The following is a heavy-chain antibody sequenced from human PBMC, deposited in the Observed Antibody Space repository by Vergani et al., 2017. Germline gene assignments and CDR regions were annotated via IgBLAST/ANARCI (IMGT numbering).Heavy chain of an antibody. CDR1: GYTFTSYG. Sequence: QVQLVQSGAEVKKPGASVKVSCKASGYTFTSYGISWVRQAPGQGLEWMGWISAYNGNTNYAQKIQGRVTMTTDTSTSPAYMELRSLRSDDTAVYYCAREEGVVVVPAAMHYYYYGMDVWGQGTTVTVSS. CDR2: ISAYNGNT. CDR3: AREEGVVVVPAAMHYYYYGMDV. J-gene: IGHJ6*02. D-gene: IGHD2-2*01. V-gene: IGHV1-18*01.